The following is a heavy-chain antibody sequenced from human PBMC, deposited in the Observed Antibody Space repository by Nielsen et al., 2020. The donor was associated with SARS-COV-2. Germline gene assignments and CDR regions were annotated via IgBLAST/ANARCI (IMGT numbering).Heavy chain of an antibody. J-gene: IGHJ4*02. D-gene: IGHD4-17*01. CDR2: ISNTGEIA. CDR1: GFTFSNYA. CDR3: ARFMTTVATETFDY. V-gene: IGHV3-23*01. Sequence: GGSLRLSCAASGFTFSNYAMSWVRQAPGKGLEWVSSISNTGEIAYSADSVKGRFTISRDNSRSTLYLQMNSLRVEDTAIYYCARFMTTVATETFDYWGQGTLVTVSS.